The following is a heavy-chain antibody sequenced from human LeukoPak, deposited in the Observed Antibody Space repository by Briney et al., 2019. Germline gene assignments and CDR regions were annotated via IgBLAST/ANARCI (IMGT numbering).Heavy chain of an antibody. J-gene: IGHJ4*02. D-gene: IGHD1-7*01. Sequence: SETLSLTCTVSGYSISSGYYWGWIRQPPGKGLEWIGSIYHSGSTYYNPSLKSRVTISVDTSKNQFSLKLSSVTAADTAVYYCARGVYLTGTTEWGQGTLVTVSS. V-gene: IGHV4-38-2*02. CDR1: GYSISSGYY. CDR2: IYHSGST. CDR3: ARGVYLTGTTE.